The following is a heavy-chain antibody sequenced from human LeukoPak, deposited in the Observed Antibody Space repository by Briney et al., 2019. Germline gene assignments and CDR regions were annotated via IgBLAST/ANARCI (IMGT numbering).Heavy chain of an antibody. CDR3: ARGASSWYGGYFDY. CDR1: GGSMSTYY. CDR2: IYYTGST. D-gene: IGHD6-13*01. V-gene: IGHV4-59*01. J-gene: IGHJ4*02. Sequence: SETLSLTCTVSGGSMSTYYWTWIRQPPGKGLEWIGFIYYTGSTNYNPSLKSRVTISVDTSKNQFSLKLSSVTAADTAVYYCARGASSWYGGYFDYWGQGTLVTVSS.